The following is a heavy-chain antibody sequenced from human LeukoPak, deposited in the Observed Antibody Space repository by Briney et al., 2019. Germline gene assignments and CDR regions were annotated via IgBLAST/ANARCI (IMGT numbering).Heavy chain of an antibody. CDR1: GFPFSIYE. CDR3: ALLAVASDFDY. Sequence: GGSLRLSCAVSGFPFSIYEMNWVRQAPGKGLEWVSNIASSGTTIYYADSVKGRFSISRDNAKSSLYLQMNSLRVEDTAVYYCALLAVASDFDYWGQGALVTVSS. D-gene: IGHD6-19*01. V-gene: IGHV3-48*03. CDR2: IASSGTTI. J-gene: IGHJ4*02.